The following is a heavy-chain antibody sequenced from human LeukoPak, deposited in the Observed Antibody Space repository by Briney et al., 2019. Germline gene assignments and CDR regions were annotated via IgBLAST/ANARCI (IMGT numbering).Heavy chain of an antibody. Sequence: GASVKVSCKASGFTFTDYALQWVRQAPGQRLEWMGWINAGNGHTRYSRNFQGRVTITRDTSASTVYMELSSLRSEDTAVYYCARGLWFATLVGYYFDYWGQGTLVTVSS. V-gene: IGHV1-3*01. CDR1: GFTFTDYA. J-gene: IGHJ4*02. CDR2: INAGNGHT. CDR3: ARGLWFATLVGYYFDY. D-gene: IGHD3-10*01.